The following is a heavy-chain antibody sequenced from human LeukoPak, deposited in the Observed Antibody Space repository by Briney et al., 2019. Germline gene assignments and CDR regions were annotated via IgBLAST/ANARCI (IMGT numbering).Heavy chain of an antibody. J-gene: IGHJ4*02. CDR3: EGAGLID. CDR1: GDSVSSNSAA. V-gene: IGHV6-1*01. CDR2: TYYRSKWYN. D-gene: IGHD3/OR15-3a*01. Sequence: SQTLSLTCAISGDSVSSNSAAWNWIRQSPSRGLEWLGGTYYRSKWYNDYAVSVKSRITINPDTSKNQFSLQLSSVTPEDTANCAKEGAGLIDWGQGTLVTVSS.